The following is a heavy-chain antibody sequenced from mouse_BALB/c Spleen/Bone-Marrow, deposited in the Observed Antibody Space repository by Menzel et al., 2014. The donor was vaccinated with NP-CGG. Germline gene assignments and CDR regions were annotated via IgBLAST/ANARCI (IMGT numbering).Heavy chain of an antibody. CDR3: AFGNYDFDY. Sequence: QVQLQQSGAELVRPGSSVKISCKASGYAFSSYWMNWVKQRPGQGLEGIGQXYPGDGDTNYSGKFKGKATLTADESSSTAYMQLSSLTSEDSAVYFCAFGNYDFDYWGQGTTLTVSS. CDR2: XYPGDGDT. V-gene: IGHV1-80*01. D-gene: IGHD2-1*01. CDR1: GYAFSSYW. J-gene: IGHJ2*01.